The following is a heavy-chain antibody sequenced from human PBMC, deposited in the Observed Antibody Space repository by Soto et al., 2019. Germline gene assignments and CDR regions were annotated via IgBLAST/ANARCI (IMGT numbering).Heavy chain of an antibody. CDR1: GFTFSSYS. D-gene: IGHD5-12*01. CDR2: ISSSSSTI. CDR3: ARADSGYAHGYYYYGMDV. Sequence: EVQLVESGGGLVQPGGSLRLSCAASGFTFSSYSMNWVRQAPGKGLEWVSYISSSSSTIYYADSVKGRFTISRDNAKNSLDLQMNSLRAEDTAVYYCARADSGYAHGYYYYGMDVWVQGTTVTVSS. V-gene: IGHV3-48*01. J-gene: IGHJ6*02.